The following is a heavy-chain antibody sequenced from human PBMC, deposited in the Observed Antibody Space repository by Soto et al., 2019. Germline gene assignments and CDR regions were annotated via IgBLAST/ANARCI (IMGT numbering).Heavy chain of an antibody. V-gene: IGHV1-69*02. CDR3: ARSYYYDSSGYYDAGFDY. J-gene: IGHJ4*02. Sequence: SVKVSCKASGGTFSSYTISWVRQAPGQGLEWMGRIIPILGIANYAQKFQGRVTITRDTSASTAYMELSSLRSEDTAVYYCARSYYYDSSGYYDAGFDYWGQGTLVTVSS. CDR1: GGTFSSYT. D-gene: IGHD3-22*01. CDR2: IIPILGIA.